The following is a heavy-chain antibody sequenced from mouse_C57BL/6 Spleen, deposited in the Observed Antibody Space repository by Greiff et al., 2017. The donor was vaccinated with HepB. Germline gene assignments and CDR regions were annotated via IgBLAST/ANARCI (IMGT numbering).Heavy chain of an antibody. CDR3: TPFYYYGSD. Sequence: VQLQQSGAELVRPGASVKLSCTASGFNIKDDYMHWVKQRPEQGLEWIGWIDPENGDTEYASKFQGKATITADTSSNTAYLQLSSLTSEDTAVYYCTPFYYYGSDWGQGTTLTVSS. J-gene: IGHJ2*01. D-gene: IGHD1-1*01. CDR1: GFNIKDDY. CDR2: IDPENGDT. V-gene: IGHV14-4*01.